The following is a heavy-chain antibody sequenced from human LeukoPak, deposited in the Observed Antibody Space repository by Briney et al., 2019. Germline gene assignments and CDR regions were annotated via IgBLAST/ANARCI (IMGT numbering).Heavy chain of an antibody. V-gene: IGHV1-2*02. J-gene: IGHJ4*02. D-gene: IGHD6-19*01. CDR1: GYTFSDYY. CDR2: INPYSGGT. Sequence: ASVKVSCKASGYTFSDYYMHWVRQVPGQGLEWMGWINPYSGGTNYAEKFQGRVTMTRDTSMTTAYMELSSLRSDDTAMYYCATLRRSGWYIGDWGQGTLVTVSS. CDR3: ATLRRSGWYIGD.